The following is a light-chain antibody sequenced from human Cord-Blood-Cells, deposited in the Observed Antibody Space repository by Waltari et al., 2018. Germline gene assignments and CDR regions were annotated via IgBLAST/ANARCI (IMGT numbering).Light chain of an antibody. CDR1: SSTIGAGYD. J-gene: IGLJ3*02. Sequence: QSVLTQPPSVSGAPGQRVTISCTGSSSTIGAGYDVHWYQQLPGTAPNLLISGNSNRPSGVPDRFSGSKSGTSASLAITGLQAEDEADYYCQSYDSSLRGWVFGGGTKLTVL. CDR3: QSYDSSLRGWV. V-gene: IGLV1-40*01. CDR2: GNS.